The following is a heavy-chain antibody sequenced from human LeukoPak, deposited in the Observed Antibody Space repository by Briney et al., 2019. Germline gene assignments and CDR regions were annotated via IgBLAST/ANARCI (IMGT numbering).Heavy chain of an antibody. CDR1: GGSISSYY. CDR2: IYTSGNT. Sequence: SETLSLTCTVSGGSISSYYWSWIRQPAGKGLEWIGRIYTSGNTNYNPSLKSRVTMSVDTSKNQFFLKMRSVTAADTAVYYCARGAAAGNGGFDYWGQGTLVTVSS. V-gene: IGHV4-4*07. D-gene: IGHD6-13*01. J-gene: IGHJ4*02. CDR3: ARGAAAGNGGFDY.